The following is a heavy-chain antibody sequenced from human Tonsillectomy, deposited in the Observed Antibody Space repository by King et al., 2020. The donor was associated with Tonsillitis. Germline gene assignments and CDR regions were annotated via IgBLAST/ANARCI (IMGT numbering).Heavy chain of an antibody. J-gene: IGHJ6*02. Sequence: VQLVESGAEVKKPGESLKISCKGSGYSFTNYWIGWVRQMPGKGLEWMGIIYPGDSDTRYSPSFQGQVTISADKSITTAYLQWSSLKASDTAMYYCAKFGYDSGSLGYGMDVWGQGTTVIVSS. V-gene: IGHV5-51*01. CDR2: IYPGDSDT. D-gene: IGHD5-12*01. CDR1: GYSFTNYW. CDR3: AKFGYDSGSLGYGMDV.